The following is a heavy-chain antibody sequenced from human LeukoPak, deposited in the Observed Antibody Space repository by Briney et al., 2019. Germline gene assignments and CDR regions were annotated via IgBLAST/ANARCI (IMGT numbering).Heavy chain of an antibody. Sequence: PGGSLRLSCAASGFTFDEYDMSWVRQAPGKGLEWVSGINWNGDSTGYVDSVKGRFTISRDNAKNSLHLQMNSLRAEDTALYYCARVRATIDYYYYMDGWGKGTTVTVSS. CDR1: GFTFDEYD. D-gene: IGHD5-24*01. CDR2: INWNGDST. V-gene: IGHV3-20*04. CDR3: ARVRATIDYYYYMDG. J-gene: IGHJ6*03.